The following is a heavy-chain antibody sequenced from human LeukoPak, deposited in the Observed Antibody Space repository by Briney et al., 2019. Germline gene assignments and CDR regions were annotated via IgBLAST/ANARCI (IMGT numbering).Heavy chain of an antibody. CDR2: ISYDGSNK. D-gene: IGHD3-10*01. CDR1: GFTFSSYA. V-gene: IGHV3-30-3*01. J-gene: IGHJ6*02. Sequence: GGSLRLSCAASGFTFSSYAMHWVRQAPGKGLEWVAVISYDGSNKYYADSVKGRFTISGDNSKNTLYLQMNSLRAEDTAVYYCARAMVRGVNNYYYGMDVWGQGTTVTVSS. CDR3: ARAMVRGVNNYYYGMDV.